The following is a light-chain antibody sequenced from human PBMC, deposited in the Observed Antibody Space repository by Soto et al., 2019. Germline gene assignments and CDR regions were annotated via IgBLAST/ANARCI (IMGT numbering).Light chain of an antibody. CDR3: QECGRADGFT. J-gene: IGKJ3*01. Sequence: EIVLTQSPGTLSLSPGERATLSYRASQSINSGYLAWYQQKPGQAPRLLIYGASSRATGIPDRFSGSGSETDFTLTVSGLEPEGFGVYYWQECGRADGFTFGPGTIVDIK. CDR2: GAS. CDR1: QSINSGY. V-gene: IGKV3-20*01.